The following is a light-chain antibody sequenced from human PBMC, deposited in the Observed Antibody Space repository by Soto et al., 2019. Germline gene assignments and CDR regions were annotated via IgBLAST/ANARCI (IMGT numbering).Light chain of an antibody. CDR3: QQYGSSPWT. J-gene: IGKJ1*01. CDR2: GAS. Sequence: EIVVTKSPGTLSLSPGERATLSCRASQSVSSSYLAWFQQKPGQAPRLLIYGASNRATAFPDRFSGSGSGADFTLTISRLEPEDFAVYYCQQYGSSPWTFGQGTKVDIK. CDR1: QSVSSSY. V-gene: IGKV3-20*01.